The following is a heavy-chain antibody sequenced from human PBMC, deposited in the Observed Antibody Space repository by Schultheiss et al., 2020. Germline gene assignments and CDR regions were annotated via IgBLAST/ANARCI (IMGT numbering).Heavy chain of an antibody. J-gene: IGHJ4*02. Sequence: GGSLRLSCAASGFTFSSYAMSWVRQAPGKGLEWVSAISGSGGSKYYADSVKGRFTISRDNSKNTLYLQMNSLRAEDTAVYYCAKGGLHSGYPPDYWGQGTLVTVSS. V-gene: IGHV3-23*01. CDR2: ISGSGGSK. CDR3: AKGGLHSGYPPDY. D-gene: IGHD5-12*01. CDR1: GFTFSSYA.